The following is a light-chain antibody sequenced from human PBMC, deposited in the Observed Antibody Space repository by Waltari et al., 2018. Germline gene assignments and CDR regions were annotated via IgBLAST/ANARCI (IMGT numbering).Light chain of an antibody. V-gene: IGLV1-47*02. CDR1: NPNIGRKY. Sequence: QSVLPQPPPASGTPGQRVTIACSGSNPNIGRKYVTRYQQLSGTAPQLLIYSNYQRPSGVPDRFSGSKSGTSASLAISGLRSEDEADYYCAAWDDSLRGVVFGGGTKLTVL. CDR2: SNY. CDR3: AAWDDSLRGVV. J-gene: IGLJ2*01.